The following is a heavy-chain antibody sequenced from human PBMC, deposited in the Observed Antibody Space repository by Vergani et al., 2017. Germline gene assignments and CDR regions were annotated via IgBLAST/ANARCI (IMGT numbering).Heavy chain of an antibody. CDR2: ISSDGRTS. D-gene: IGHD3-9*01. CDR3: ARDLVPYYGILTGYYGLDV. J-gene: IGHJ6*04. Sequence: EVQLVESGGGLVQPGGSLRLSCAASGFIFRSHSMNWVCQAPGKGLEWVSYISSDGRTSYYAESVKGRFTSSRDNAKNSLYLKMNSLRAEDTAVYYCARDLVPYYGILTGYYGLDVGCKGTTVTVSS. CDR1: GFIFRSHS. V-gene: IGHV3-48*01.